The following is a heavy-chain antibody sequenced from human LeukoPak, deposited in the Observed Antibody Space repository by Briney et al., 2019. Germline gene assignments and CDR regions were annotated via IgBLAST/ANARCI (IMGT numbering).Heavy chain of an antibody. CDR1: GFTFSDYY. V-gene: IGHV3-11*04. CDR2: ISSSGNTI. J-gene: IGHJ4*02. Sequence: GGSLRLSCAASGFTFSDYYMSWIRQAPGKGLEWLSYISSSGNTIYYAYPVKGRFTISRDNAKNSLYLQMNSLRAEDTAVYYCARSRQHSFDYWGQGTLVTVSS. CDR3: ARSRQHSFDY.